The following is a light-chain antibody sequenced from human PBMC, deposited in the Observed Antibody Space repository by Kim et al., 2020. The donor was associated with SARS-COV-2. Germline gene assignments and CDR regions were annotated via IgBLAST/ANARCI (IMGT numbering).Light chain of an antibody. V-gene: IGLV3-1*01. CDR2: QDS. J-gene: IGLJ2*01. CDR3: QTWDSSTVV. Sequence: SYELTQPPSVSVSPGQTARITCSGDRFGGKCVCWYQLKPGQSPVLVIYQDSKRPSGIPEQFSGSNSGITATLTIREAQAGDEADYYCQTWDSSTVVFGGGTQLTVL. CDR1: RFGGKC.